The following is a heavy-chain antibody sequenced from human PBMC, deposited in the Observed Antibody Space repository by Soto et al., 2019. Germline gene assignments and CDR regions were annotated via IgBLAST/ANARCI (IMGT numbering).Heavy chain of an antibody. V-gene: IGHV3-21*01. CDR2: ISSSSSYI. CDR1: GFTFSSYS. D-gene: IGHD5-12*01. Sequence: PGGSLRLSCAASGFTFSSYSMNWVRQAPGKGLEWVSSISSSSSYIYYADSVKGRFTISRDNAKNSLYLQMNSLRAEDTAVYYCARDPIEMATPYGDYWGQGTLVTVSS. CDR3: ARDPIEMATPYGDY. J-gene: IGHJ4*02.